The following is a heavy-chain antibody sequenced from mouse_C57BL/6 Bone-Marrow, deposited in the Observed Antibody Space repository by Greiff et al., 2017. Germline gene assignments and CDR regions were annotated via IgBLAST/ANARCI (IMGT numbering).Heavy chain of an antibody. D-gene: IGHD2-12*01. CDR1: GYTFTSYW. CDR3: ARGIRRLVWYLDV. CDR2: INPSNGGT. Sequence: VQLQQSGTELVKPGASVKLSCKASGYTFTSYWMHWVKQRPGQGLEWIGNINPSNGGTNYNEKFKSKATLTVDKSSSTAYMQLSSLTSEDSAVYYCARGIRRLVWYLDVWGTGTTVTVSS. V-gene: IGHV1-53*01. J-gene: IGHJ1*03.